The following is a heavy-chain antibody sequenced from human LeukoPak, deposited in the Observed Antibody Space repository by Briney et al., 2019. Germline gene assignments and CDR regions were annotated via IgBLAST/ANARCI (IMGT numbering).Heavy chain of an antibody. Sequence: SETLSLTCTVSGGSISSYYWSWIRQPPGKGLEWIGYIYYSGSTNYNPSLKGRVTISVDTSKNQFSLKLSSVTAADTAVYYCARMKDGYNQYYFDYWGQGTLVTVSS. J-gene: IGHJ4*02. V-gene: IGHV4-59*08. D-gene: IGHD5-24*01. CDR1: GGSISSYY. CDR3: ARMKDGYNQYYFDY. CDR2: IYYSGST.